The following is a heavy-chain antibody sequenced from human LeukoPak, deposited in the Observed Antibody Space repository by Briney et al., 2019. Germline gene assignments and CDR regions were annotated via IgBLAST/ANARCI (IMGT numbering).Heavy chain of an antibody. CDR3: ARGRYYYDSSGVDAFSV. CDR2: ITSSGSTM. D-gene: IGHD3-22*01. V-gene: IGHV3-11*01. CDR1: GFIFSDYY. J-gene: IGHJ3*01. Sequence: KPGGSLRLSCAASGFIFSDYYMAWIRQAPGKGLEWVSCITSSGSTMYYADSVKGRFTISRDNAKKSLYMQTNSLRAEDTAVYFCARGRYYYDSSGVDAFSVWGQGTMVTVSS.